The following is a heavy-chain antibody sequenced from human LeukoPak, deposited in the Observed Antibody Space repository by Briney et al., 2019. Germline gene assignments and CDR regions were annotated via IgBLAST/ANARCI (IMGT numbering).Heavy chain of an antibody. D-gene: IGHD5-12*01. CDR1: GGSISSYY. V-gene: IGHV4-4*07. CDR3: ASSQWLASYYYYGMDV. Sequence: SETLSLTCTVSGGSISSYYWIWLRQPARKGLEWIGRIYTSGSTNYNPSLKSRVTMSVDTSKNQFSLKLSSVTAADTAVYYCASSQWLASYYYYGMDVWGQGTTVTVSS. CDR2: IYTSGST. J-gene: IGHJ6*02.